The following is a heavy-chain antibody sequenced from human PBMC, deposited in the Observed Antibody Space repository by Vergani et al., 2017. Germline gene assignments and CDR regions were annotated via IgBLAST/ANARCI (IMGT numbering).Heavy chain of an antibody. J-gene: IGHJ3*01. CDR3: ARDGGEYDKDALDV. V-gene: IGHV4-61*02. CDR1: GGSFSPGGQS. D-gene: IGHD2-21*01. Sequence: QVQLQESGPGLVKPSQTLSLTCPVSGGSFSPGGQSWTWLRQSAGKGLEWIGRIYTSGATNYNPALRSRANMSVDASKKQFSLKLTSVTAADTAVYYCARDGGEYDKDALDVWGQGRKVTVTS. CDR2: IYTSGAT.